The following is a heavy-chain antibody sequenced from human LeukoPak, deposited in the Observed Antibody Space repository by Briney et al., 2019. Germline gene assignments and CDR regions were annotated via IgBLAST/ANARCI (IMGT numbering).Heavy chain of an antibody. Sequence: ASVKVSCKASGYTFTSYYMHWVRQAPGQGLEWMGIINPSGGSTSYAQKFQGRVTMTRDMSTSTVYMELSSLRSEDTAVYYCAREMLISGSYYGWFDPWGQGTLVTVSS. CDR2: INPSGGST. CDR3: AREMLISGSYYGWFDP. CDR1: GYTFTSYY. D-gene: IGHD1-26*01. J-gene: IGHJ5*02. V-gene: IGHV1-46*01.